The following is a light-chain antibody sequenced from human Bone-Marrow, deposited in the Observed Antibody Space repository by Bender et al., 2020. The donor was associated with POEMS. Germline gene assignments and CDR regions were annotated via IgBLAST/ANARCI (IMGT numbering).Light chain of an antibody. CDR3: AVWDDSRNGWV. V-gene: IGLV1-44*01. CDR1: SSNIGAHA. Sequence: QSVLTQPPSASGTPGQRVTISCSGGSSNIGAHAVNWYQHLPGTAPKLLIYSSHRRPSEVPVRFSGARSGTSASLAISGLQSEDEAEYYCAVWDDSRNGWVFGGGTKLTVL. CDR2: SSH. J-gene: IGLJ3*02.